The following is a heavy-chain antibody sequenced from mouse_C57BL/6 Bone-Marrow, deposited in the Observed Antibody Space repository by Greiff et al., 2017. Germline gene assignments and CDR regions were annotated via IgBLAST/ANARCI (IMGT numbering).Heavy chain of an antibody. Sequence: EESGPGLVKPSQSLSLTCSVTGYSITSGYYWNWIRQFPGNKLEWMGYISYDGSNNYNPSLKNRISITRDTSKNQFFLKLNSVTTEDTATYYCARDRRDALAYWGQGTLVTVSA. J-gene: IGHJ3*01. V-gene: IGHV3-6*01. CDR1: GYSITSGYY. CDR2: ISYDGSN. CDR3: ARDRRDALAY. D-gene: IGHD3-3*01.